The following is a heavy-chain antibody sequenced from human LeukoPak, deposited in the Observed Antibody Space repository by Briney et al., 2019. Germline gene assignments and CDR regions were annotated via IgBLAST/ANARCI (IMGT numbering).Heavy chain of an antibody. J-gene: IGHJ4*02. D-gene: IGHD2-2*01. V-gene: IGHV1-69*13. CDR3: ARDPEPPSYCSSTSCAGAWPTHHY. CDR1: GGTFSSHA. Sequence: ASVKVSCKASGGTFSSHAISWVRQAPGQGLEWMGGIIPIFGTANYAQKFQGRVTITADESTSTAYMELSSLRSEDTAVYYCARDPEPPSYCSSTSCAGAWPTHHYWGQGTLVTVSS. CDR2: IIPIFGTA.